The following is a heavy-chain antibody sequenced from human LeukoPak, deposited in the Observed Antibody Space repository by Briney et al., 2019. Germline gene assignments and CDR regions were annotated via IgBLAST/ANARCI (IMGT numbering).Heavy chain of an antibody. CDR1: GGFISHYY. CDR2: IYYSGST. Sequence: SETLSLTCTVSGGFISHYYWSWIRQPPGKGLEWIGYIYYSGSTNYNPSLKSRVTISVDTSKNQFSLKLSSVTAADTAVYYCARDGRGSSSFTTFDYWGQGTLVTVSS. V-gene: IGHV4-59*01. D-gene: IGHD6-6*01. J-gene: IGHJ4*02. CDR3: ARDGRGSSSFTTFDY.